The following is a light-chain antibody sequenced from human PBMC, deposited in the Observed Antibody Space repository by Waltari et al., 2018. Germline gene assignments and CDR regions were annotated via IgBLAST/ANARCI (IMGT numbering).Light chain of an antibody. CDR2: EVS. J-gene: IGLJ2*01. V-gene: IGLV2-11*01. CDR3: SSYTGSNTLV. CDR1: STDLGSYNS. Sequence: QPAPTQPPSVSGSPGQSVTVSCTGTSTDLGSYNSVSWYQQHPGKAPKLMIYEVSKRPSEVSDRFSGSKSGSTASLTISGLQAEDEADYYCSSYTGSNTLVFGGGTRLTVL.